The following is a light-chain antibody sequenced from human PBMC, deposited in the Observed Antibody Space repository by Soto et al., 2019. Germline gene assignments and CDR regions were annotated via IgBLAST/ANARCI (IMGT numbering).Light chain of an antibody. CDR2: DVS. CDR3: AAWDASLSACV. V-gene: IGLV2-11*01. J-gene: IGLJ1*01. Sequence: QSALTQPRSVSGSPGQSVTISCTGTSSDVGGYNYVSWYQQHPGKAPKLMIYDVSKRPSGVPDRFSGSKSGNTASLTISGLQAEDEADYYCAAWDASLSACVFGNGTKVTVL. CDR1: SSDVGGYNY.